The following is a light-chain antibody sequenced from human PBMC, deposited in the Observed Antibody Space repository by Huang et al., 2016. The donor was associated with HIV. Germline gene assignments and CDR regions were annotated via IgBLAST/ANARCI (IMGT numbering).Light chain of an antibody. J-gene: IGKJ4*01. V-gene: IGKV1-33*01. CDR2: DAS. CDR3: QHFDNLALT. Sequence: DIQMTQSPSSLSASVGDRVTITCQASQDIRNYLNWYQQKPGKAPKLLIYDASNWETGVPSRFSGSGSGTDFTFTISSLQPEDIATYYCQHFDNLALTFGGGTKVQIK. CDR1: QDIRNY.